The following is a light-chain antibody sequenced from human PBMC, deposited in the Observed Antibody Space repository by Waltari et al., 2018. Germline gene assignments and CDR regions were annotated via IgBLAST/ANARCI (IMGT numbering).Light chain of an antibody. J-gene: IGKJ1*01. CDR3: QKYVSLPAT. CDR1: QSVSKY. CDR2: DAS. V-gene: IGKV3-20*01. Sequence: EIVLTQSPGTLSLSPGERATLSCGASQSVSKYLAWYQQKPGQAPRLLIYDASSRASGIPDRFSGSGSGTDFSLTISRLEPEDFAVYYCQKYVSLPATFGQGTKVEI.